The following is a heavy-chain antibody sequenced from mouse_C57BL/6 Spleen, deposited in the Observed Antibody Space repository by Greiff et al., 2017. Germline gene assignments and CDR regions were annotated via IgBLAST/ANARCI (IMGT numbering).Heavy chain of an antibody. CDR1: GYSITSGYY. V-gene: IGHV3-6*01. D-gene: IGHD2-1*01. J-gene: IGHJ3*01. CDR3: ARDGDLLGGWFAY. Sequence: EVKLMESGPGLVKPSQSLSLTCSVTGYSITSGYYWNWIRQFPGNKLEWMGYISYDGSNNYNPSLKNRISITRDTSKNQFFLKLNSVTTEDTATYYCARDGDLLGGWFAYWGQGTLVTVSA. CDR2: ISYDGSN.